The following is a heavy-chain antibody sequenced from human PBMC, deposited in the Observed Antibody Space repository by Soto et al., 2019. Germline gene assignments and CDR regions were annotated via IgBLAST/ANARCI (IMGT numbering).Heavy chain of an antibody. CDR3: ARAQSFNS. CDR1: GGSISSGGYS. J-gene: IGHJ5*01. V-gene: IGHV4-30-2*01. CDR2: IYHSGST. Sequence: SETLSLTCAVSGGSISSGGYSWSWIRQPPGKGLEWIGYIYHSGSTYYNPSLKSRVTISVDRSKNQFSLKLSSVTAADTAVYFCARAQSFNSWGHGTLVTVSS.